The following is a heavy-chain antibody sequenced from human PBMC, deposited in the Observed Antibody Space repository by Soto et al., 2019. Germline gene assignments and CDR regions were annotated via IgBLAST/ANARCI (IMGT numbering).Heavy chain of an antibody. D-gene: IGHD2-21*02. V-gene: IGHV1-69*13. J-gene: IGHJ3*02. CDR3: ARCTVVTPDSAFAR. CDR2: IIPIFGTA. CDR1: GGTFSSYA. Sequence: SVKVCCEASGGTFSSYAISWVRQAPGQGLEWMGGIIPIFGTANYAQKFQGRVTITADESTSTAYMELSSLRSEDTAVYYCARCTVVTPDSAFARWGQGTMVTV.